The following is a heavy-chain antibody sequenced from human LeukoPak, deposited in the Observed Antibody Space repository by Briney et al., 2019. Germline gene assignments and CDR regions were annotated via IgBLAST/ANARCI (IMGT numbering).Heavy chain of an antibody. CDR2: IYTSGST. D-gene: IGHD3-3*01. CDR1: GGSISSYY. Sequence: SETLSLTCTVSGGSISSYYWSWIRQPAGKGLEWIGRIYTSGSTNYNPSLRSRVTMSVDTSENQFSLKLSSVTAADTAVYYCARCAFWSGYADWFDPWGQGTLVTVSS. V-gene: IGHV4-4*07. CDR3: ARCAFWSGYADWFDP. J-gene: IGHJ5*02.